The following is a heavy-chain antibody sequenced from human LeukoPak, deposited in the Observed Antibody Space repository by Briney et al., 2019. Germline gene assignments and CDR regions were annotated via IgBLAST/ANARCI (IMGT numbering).Heavy chain of an antibody. J-gene: IGHJ5*02. CDR3: ARGHSISPNWFDP. Sequence: QPGGSLRLSCAASGFTFSSHWMYWVRQAPGKGLVWVSRINSDGSDISYADSVKGRFTISRDNAKNTLYLQMNSLRAEDTAVYYCARGHSISPNWFDPWGQGTLVTVSS. CDR2: INSDGSDI. CDR1: GFTFSSHW. V-gene: IGHV3-74*01. D-gene: IGHD6-13*01.